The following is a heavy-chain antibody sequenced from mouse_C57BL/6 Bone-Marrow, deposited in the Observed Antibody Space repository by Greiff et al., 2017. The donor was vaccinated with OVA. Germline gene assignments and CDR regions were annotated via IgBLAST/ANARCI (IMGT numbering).Heavy chain of an antibody. D-gene: IGHD1-1*01. CDR2: IYPRSGNT. Sequence: QVQLQQSGAELARPGASVKLSCKASGYTFTSYGISWVKQRTGQGLEWIGEIYPRSGNTYYNEKFKGKATLTADKASSPAYMELRSLTSEDSAVYFCARRGTTYYYAMDYWGQGTSVTVSS. CDR3: ARRGTTYYYAMDY. CDR1: GYTFTSYG. J-gene: IGHJ4*01. V-gene: IGHV1-81*01.